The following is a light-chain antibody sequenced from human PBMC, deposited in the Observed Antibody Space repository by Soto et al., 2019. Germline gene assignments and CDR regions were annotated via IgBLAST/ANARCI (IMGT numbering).Light chain of an antibody. CDR1: QSITSNY. V-gene: IGKV3-20*01. J-gene: IGKJ4*01. Sequence: EIVLTQYPGTLSLSPGERATLSCRASQSITSNYLACYQQKPSQAPRLLTYGPSSTATGIPDRFSGSRSPTAFTLTISRLAPEDFPAYYCQQYGNSPLTYSEGTKVEIK. CDR2: GPS. CDR3: QQYGNSPLT.